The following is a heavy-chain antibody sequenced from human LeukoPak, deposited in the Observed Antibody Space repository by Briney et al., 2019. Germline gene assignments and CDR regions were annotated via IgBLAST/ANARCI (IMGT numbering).Heavy chain of an antibody. CDR2: SSWDGGST. D-gene: IGHD3-22*01. V-gene: IGHV3-43*01. CDR1: GFTFNEYT. Sequence: GGSLRLSCAASGFTFNEYTMHWVRQAPGKGLEWVSLSSWDGGSTYYADSVRGRCTVSRDNSKNSLYLQLNSLGTEDTALYYCAKDGSRHSYDSTGYGHFIDVWGKGTTVTVSS. J-gene: IGHJ6*03. CDR3: AKDGSRHSYDSTGYGHFIDV.